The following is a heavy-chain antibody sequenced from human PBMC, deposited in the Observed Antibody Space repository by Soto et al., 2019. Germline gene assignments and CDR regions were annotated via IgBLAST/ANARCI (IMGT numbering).Heavy chain of an antibody. Sequence: PGGSLRLSCAASGFTFSSYAMSWVRQAPGKGLEWVSAISGSGGSTYYADSVKGRFTISRDNSKNTLYLQMNSLRAEDTAVYYCAKRRDCSSTSCYTGSGYYYYGMDVWGQGTTVTVSS. CDR3: AKRRDCSSTSCYTGSGYYYYGMDV. CDR1: GFTFSSYA. J-gene: IGHJ6*02. CDR2: ISGSGGST. V-gene: IGHV3-23*01. D-gene: IGHD2-2*02.